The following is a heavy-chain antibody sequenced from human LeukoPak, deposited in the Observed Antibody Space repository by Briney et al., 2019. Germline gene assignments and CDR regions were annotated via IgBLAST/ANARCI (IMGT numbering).Heavy chain of an antibody. CDR2: INHSGST. CDR1: GGSFSGYY. CDR3: ARLTKNDSGTYRFGKKKRGYMDV. J-gene: IGHJ6*03. D-gene: IGHD3-10*01. V-gene: IGHV4-34*01. Sequence: SETLSLTCAVYGGSFSGYYWSWIRQPPGKGLEWIGEINHSGSTNYNPSLKSRVTISVDTSKNQFSLKLSSVTAADTAVYYCARLTKNDSGTYRFGKKKRGYMDVWGKGTTVTISS.